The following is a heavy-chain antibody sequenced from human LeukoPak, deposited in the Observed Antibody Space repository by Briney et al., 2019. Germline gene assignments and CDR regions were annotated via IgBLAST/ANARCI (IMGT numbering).Heavy chain of an antibody. Sequence: SGGSLRLSCAASGFTFSSYAMSWVRQAPGKGLEWVSAISGSGGSTYYADSVKGRFTISRDNSKNTLYLQMNSLRAEDTAVYYCAKCYDSSGYYPYYFDYWGQGTLVTVSS. CDR3: AKCYDSSGYYPYYFDY. V-gene: IGHV3-23*01. D-gene: IGHD3-22*01. CDR1: GFTFSSYA. J-gene: IGHJ4*02. CDR2: ISGSGGST.